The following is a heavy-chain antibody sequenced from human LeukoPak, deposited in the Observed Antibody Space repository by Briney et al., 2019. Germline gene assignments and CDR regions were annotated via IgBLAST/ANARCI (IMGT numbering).Heavy chain of an antibody. V-gene: IGHV4-39*07. Sequence: SETLSLTCTVSGGSISSSSYYWGWIRQPPGTGLEWIGSIYYSGSTYYNPSLKSRVTISVDTSKSQFSLKLSSVTAADTAVYYCARGAYDFWSGYYHSPKFDYWGQGTLVTVSS. CDR2: IYYSGST. CDR3: ARGAYDFWSGYYHSPKFDY. J-gene: IGHJ4*02. CDR1: GGSISSSSYY. D-gene: IGHD3-3*01.